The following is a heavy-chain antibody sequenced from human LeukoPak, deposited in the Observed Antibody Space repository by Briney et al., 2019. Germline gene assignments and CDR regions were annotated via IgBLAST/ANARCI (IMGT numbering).Heavy chain of an antibody. D-gene: IGHD3-22*01. Sequence: GGSLRLSCTASGFTFSTYAMSWVRQAPGKGLGWVSGINDSGGKTYYADSVKGRFTISRDNSKNTLYLQMNSLRAEDTAVYYCAKDGGSYSFQHWGQGTLVTVSS. CDR2: INDSGGKT. CDR1: GFTFSTYA. CDR3: AKDGGSYSFQH. V-gene: IGHV3-23*01. J-gene: IGHJ1*01.